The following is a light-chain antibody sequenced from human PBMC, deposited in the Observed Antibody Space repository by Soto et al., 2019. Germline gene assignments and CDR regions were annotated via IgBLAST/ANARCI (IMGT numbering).Light chain of an antibody. V-gene: IGKV3-15*01. CDR3: QQYGSSPGT. Sequence: EVVMTQSPGTLSVSPGERATLTCRASQSVSTNLAWYQQKPGQAPRLLIYSASTRATGIPGRFSGSGSGTEFTLTISSLQSEDFAVYYCQQYGSSPGTFGQGTKVDI. CDR1: QSVSTN. CDR2: SAS. J-gene: IGKJ1*01.